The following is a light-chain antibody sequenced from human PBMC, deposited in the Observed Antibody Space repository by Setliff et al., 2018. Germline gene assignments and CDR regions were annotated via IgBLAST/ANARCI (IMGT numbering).Light chain of an antibody. J-gene: IGLJ1*01. CDR2: NNI. CDR1: RSNIGAGHA. Sequence: QSALTQPPSVSGAPGQRVTISCTGSRSNIGAGHAVHWYQQFPGTAPKLLIFNNIVRSLGVSDRFSASKSGTSASLAISGLQADDEADYYCQSYDSSLRYVFGTGTRSPS. V-gene: IGLV1-40*01. CDR3: QSYDSSLRYV.